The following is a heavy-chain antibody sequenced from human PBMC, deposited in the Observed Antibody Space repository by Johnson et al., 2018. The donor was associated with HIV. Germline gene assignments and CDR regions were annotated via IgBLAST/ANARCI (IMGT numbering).Heavy chain of an antibody. J-gene: IGHJ3*02. CDR1: GFTVSSNY. Sequence: VQLVESGGGLVQPGGSLRLSCAASGFTVSSNYMSWVRQAPGKGLEWVSGISWNSGSIGYADSVKGRFTISRDNAKNSLYLQMNSLRAEDTALYYCAKDSSSWTRGAFDIWGQGTMVTVSS. D-gene: IGHD6-13*01. CDR2: ISWNSGSI. CDR3: AKDSSSWTRGAFDI. V-gene: IGHV3-9*01.